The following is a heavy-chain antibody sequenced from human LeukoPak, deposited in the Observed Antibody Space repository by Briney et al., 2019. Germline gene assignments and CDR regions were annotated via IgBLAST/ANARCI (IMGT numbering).Heavy chain of an antibody. CDR1: GYSFTSYW. CDR3: ARQGVAAAGTGSLYYYYYGMDV. D-gene: IGHD6-13*01. CDR2: IYPGDSDT. Sequence: GESLKISCKGSGYSFTSYWIGWVRQMPGKGLEWMGIIYPGDSDTRYSPSFQGQVTISADKPISTAYLQWSSLKASDTAMYYCARQGVAAAGTGSLYYYYYGMDVWGQGTTVTVSS. V-gene: IGHV5-51*01. J-gene: IGHJ6*02.